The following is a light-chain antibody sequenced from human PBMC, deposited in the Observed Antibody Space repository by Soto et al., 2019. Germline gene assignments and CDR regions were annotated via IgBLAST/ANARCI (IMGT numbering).Light chain of an antibody. J-gene: IGKJ1*01. V-gene: IGKV1-17*03. CDR2: AAS. CDR3: LQHNSYPWT. CDR1: QGISNY. Sequence: TQSPGTLSLSPGERATITCRASQGISNYLDWFQQKPGKVPKRLIYAASSLQSGVPSRFSGSGYGTEFTLTISSLQPEDFATYYCLQHNSYPWTFGQGTKVDIK.